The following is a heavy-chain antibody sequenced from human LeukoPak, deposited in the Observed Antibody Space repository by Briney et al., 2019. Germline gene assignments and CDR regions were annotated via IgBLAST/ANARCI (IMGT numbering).Heavy chain of an antibody. CDR3: ARSNLVGATRDAFDI. J-gene: IGHJ3*02. CDR2: INHSRST. V-gene: IGHV4-34*01. CDR1: GGSFSPYY. Sequence: SETLSLTCAVYGGSFSPYYWSWIRQSPDKGLEWIGEINHSRSTNYNPSLKSRVTISVDTSKNQFSLKLSSVTAADTAVYYCARSNLVGATRDAFDIWGQGTVVTVSS. D-gene: IGHD1-26*01.